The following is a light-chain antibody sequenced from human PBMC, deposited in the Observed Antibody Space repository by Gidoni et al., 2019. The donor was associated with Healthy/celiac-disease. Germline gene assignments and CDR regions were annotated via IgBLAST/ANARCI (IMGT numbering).Light chain of an antibody. CDR2: SAS. Sequence: DIQMTQSPSSLSASVGDRVTITCRASQSISSYLNWYQQKPGKAPKLLIYSASSLQSGVPSRFSGSGPGTDITLTISSLQPEDFATYYCQQSYSTPPEYTFGQGTKLEIK. J-gene: IGKJ2*01. CDR3: QQSYSTPPEYT. CDR1: QSISSY. V-gene: IGKV1-39*01.